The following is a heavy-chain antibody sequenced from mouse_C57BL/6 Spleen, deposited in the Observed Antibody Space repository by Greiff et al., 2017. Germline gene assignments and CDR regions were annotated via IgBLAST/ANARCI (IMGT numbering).Heavy chain of an antibody. CDR2: IDPETGGT. V-gene: IGHV1-15*01. CDR3: SNWDDTWFAY. CDR1: GYTFTDYE. J-gene: IGHJ3*01. Sequence: VQRVESGAELVRPGASVTLSCKASGYTFTDYEMHWVKQTPVHGLEWIGAIDPETGGTAYNQKFKGKAILTADKSSSTAYMELRSLTSEDSAVYYCSNWDDTWFAYWGQGTLVTVSA. D-gene: IGHD4-1*01.